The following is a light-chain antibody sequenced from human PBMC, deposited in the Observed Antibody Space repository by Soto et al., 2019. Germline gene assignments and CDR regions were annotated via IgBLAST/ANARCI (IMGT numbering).Light chain of an antibody. Sequence: DIVLTQSPGTLSLSPGERATLSCRASQIISSTYLGWYQQKPGQAPRLLIYGASSRATGIPDRFSGSGSGTDFTLTISRLEPEDFAVYYCQHYSTSLYNFGQGTKLEIK. CDR3: QHYSTSLYN. CDR2: GAS. V-gene: IGKV3-20*01. CDR1: QIISSTY. J-gene: IGKJ2*01.